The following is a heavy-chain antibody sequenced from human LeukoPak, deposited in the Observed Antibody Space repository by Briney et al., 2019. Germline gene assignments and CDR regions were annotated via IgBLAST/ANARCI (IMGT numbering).Heavy chain of an antibody. Sequence: GASEKVSCKASGYNFTSYDTNWVRQATGQGLEWMGWMNPNSGNTGYAQKFQGRLTMTRNTPISTAYMELSSLTSEDTAVYYCARPSGNCGGDCYRLSYWGQGALVTVSS. CDR1: GYNFTSYD. CDR2: MNPNSGNT. J-gene: IGHJ4*02. V-gene: IGHV1-8*01. CDR3: ARPSGNCGGDCYRLSY. D-gene: IGHD2-21*02.